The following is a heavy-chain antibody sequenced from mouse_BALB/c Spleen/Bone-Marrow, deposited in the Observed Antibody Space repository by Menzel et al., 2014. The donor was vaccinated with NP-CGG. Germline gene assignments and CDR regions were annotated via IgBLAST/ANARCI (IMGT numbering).Heavy chain of an antibody. CDR1: GFTFSSFG. J-gene: IGHJ4*01. V-gene: IGHV5-17*02. D-gene: IGHD2-4*01. CDR3: ARKGAMITHYYAMDY. CDR2: ISNGSSTI. Sequence: EVHLVESGGGLVQPGGSRKLSCAASGFTFSSFGMHWVRQAPEKGLEWVAYISNGSSTIYYADTVKGRFTISRDNPKNTLFLQMTSLRSEDTAMYYCARKGAMITHYYAMDYSGQGTSVTVSS.